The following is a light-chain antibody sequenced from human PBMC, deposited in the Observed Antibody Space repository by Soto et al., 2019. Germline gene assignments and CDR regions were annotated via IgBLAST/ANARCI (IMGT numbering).Light chain of an antibody. CDR3: QQRSDWPST. J-gene: IGKJ4*01. CDR1: QSVSSY. V-gene: IGKV3-11*01. Sequence: EIVLTQSPATLSLSPGERATLSCRASQSVSSYLAWYQQKPGQAPRLLIYDASNRATGILARFSGSGSGTDFTLTTSSLEPDDFAVYYCQQRSDWPSTFGGGTKVQIK. CDR2: DAS.